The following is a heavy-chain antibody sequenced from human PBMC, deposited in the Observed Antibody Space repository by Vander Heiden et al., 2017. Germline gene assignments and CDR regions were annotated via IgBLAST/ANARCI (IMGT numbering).Heavy chain of an antibody. D-gene: IGHD2-8*01. CDR3: AKDRTPYCTNGICYEKGGYYFDY. Sequence: GSGGSTYYADSMKGRFTISRDNSKNTLYLQMNSLRAEDTAVYYCAKDRTPYCTNGICYEKGGYYFDYWGQGTLVTVSS. J-gene: IGHJ4*02. V-gene: IGHV3-23*01. CDR2: GSGGST.